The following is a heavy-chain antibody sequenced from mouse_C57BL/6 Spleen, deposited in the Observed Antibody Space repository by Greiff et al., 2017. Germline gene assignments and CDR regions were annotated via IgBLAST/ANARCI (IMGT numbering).Heavy chain of an antibody. J-gene: IGHJ1*03. CDR2: ISGGGGNT. D-gene: IGHD1-1*01. V-gene: IGHV5-9*01. CDR1: GFTFSSYT. Sequence: EVQVVESGGGLVKPGGSLKLSCAASGFTFSSYTMSWVRQTPEKRLEWVATISGGGGNTYYPDSVKGRFTISRDNAKNTLYLQMSSLRSEDTALYYCARHADYYGSSYDWYFGVWGTGTTVTVSS. CDR3: ARHADYYGSSYDWYFGV.